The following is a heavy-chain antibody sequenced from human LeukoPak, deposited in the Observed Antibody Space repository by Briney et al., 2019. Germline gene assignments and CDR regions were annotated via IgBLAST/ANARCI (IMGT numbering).Heavy chain of an antibody. CDR1: GGSISSYY. D-gene: IGHD5-18*01. V-gene: IGHV4-4*07. CDR3: AREVPTAMGNNWFDP. J-gene: IGHJ5*02. Sequence: SETLSPTCTVPGGSISSYYWSWIRQPAGKGLEWIGRIYTSGSTNYNPSLKSRVTMSVDTSKNQFSLKLSSVTAADTAVYYCAREVPTAMGNNWFDPWGQGTLVTVSS. CDR2: IYTSGST.